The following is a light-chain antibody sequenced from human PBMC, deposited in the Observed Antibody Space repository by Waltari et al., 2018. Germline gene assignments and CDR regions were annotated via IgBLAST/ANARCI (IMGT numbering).Light chain of an antibody. Sequence: QSALTQPASVSGSPGQSITISCTGTSSDVGGYNYVSWYHQQPGKAPKLLGCEVSNRPAGVSHRRSGSTAANTASLTISGLQAEDEAEYYCSSYTTRRTLVVFGGGTKLTVL. CDR2: EVS. V-gene: IGLV2-14*01. CDR1: SSDVGGYNY. J-gene: IGLJ2*01. CDR3: SSYTTRRTLVV.